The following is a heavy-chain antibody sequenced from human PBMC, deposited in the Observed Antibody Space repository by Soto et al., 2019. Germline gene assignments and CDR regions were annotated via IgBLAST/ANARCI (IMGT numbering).Heavy chain of an antibody. CDR3: SRDRDGSYYDY. CDR1: GYTCTIYS. V-gene: IGHV1-46*01. J-gene: IGHJ4*02. CDR2: INPSGGSK. D-gene: IGHD1-26*01. Sequence: ASVKVSCNSSGYTCTIYSMHCVRQAPGQWLEWMGIINPSGGSKSYAQKFPGRVTMTRDTSTSTVYMELSSLRSEDTAVYYCSRDRDGSYYDYWGQGTLVTVSS.